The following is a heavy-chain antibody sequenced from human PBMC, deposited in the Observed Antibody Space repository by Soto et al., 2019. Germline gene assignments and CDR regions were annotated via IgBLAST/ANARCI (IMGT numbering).Heavy chain of an antibody. Sequence: SLKISCKGSGYSFTSYWIGWVRQMPGKGLEWMGIIYPGDSDTRYSPSFQGQVTISADKSISTAYLQWSSLKASDTAMYYCARQRELVVAATGGWFDPWGQGPLVTVSS. J-gene: IGHJ5*02. CDR2: IYPGDSDT. V-gene: IGHV5-51*01. CDR1: GYSFTSYW. D-gene: IGHD2-15*01. CDR3: ARQRELVVAATGGWFDP.